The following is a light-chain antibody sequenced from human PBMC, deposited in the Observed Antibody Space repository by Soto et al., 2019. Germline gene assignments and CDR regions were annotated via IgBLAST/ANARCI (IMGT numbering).Light chain of an antibody. Sequence: DMRMTQSPSSLSASVGDRVTITCRASQTIENRLLNWYQQKPGEAPKLLIYAASSLQPGVPSTFSGSGSGTDFTLTISSLQREDFATYYCLQSSNSPCTFGGGTKVEIK. CDR1: QTIENRL. CDR3: LQSSNSPCT. V-gene: IGKV1-39*01. CDR2: AAS. J-gene: IGKJ4*02.